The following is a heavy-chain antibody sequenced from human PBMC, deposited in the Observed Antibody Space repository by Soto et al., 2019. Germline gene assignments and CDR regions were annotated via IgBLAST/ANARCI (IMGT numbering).Heavy chain of an antibody. J-gene: IGHJ6*02. V-gene: IGHV4-30-2*01. CDR2: IYHSGST. CDR1: GGSISSGGYS. Sequence: SETLSLTYAVSGGSISSGGYSWSWMRQPPGKGLEWIGYIYHSGSTYYNPSLKSRVTISVDRSKNQFSLKLSSVTAADTAVYYYFGMDVWGQGTTVTVSS. CDR3: FGMDV.